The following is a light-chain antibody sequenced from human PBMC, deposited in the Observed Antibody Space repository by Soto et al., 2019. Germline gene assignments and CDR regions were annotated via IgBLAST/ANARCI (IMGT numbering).Light chain of an antibody. J-gene: IGKJ1*01. V-gene: IGKV1-9*01. CDR1: QGISSF. CDR3: QQLYSYPRT. CDR2: AAS. Sequence: DIQLTQSPSSLSASVVDRVTITCLASQGISSFLSWYQQKPGKAPKLLIYAASTLQSGVPSRFSGSGSGTEFTLTISSLQPEDFATYYCQQLYSYPRTFGQGTTVDIK.